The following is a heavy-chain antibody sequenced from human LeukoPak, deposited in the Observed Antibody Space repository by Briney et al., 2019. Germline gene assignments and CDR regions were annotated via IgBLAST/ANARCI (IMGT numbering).Heavy chain of an antibody. CDR1: GYTFTSYG. CDR3: ARTILAGYYGD. V-gene: IGHV1-18*01. Sequence: ASVKVSCKASGYTFTSYGISWVRQAAGQGREWMGWISAYNGNTNYAPKLQGRVTMTTDTSTSTAYMELRSLRSDDTAVYYCARTILAGYYGDWGQGTLVTVSS. CDR2: ISAYNGNT. J-gene: IGHJ4*02. D-gene: IGHD3-9*01.